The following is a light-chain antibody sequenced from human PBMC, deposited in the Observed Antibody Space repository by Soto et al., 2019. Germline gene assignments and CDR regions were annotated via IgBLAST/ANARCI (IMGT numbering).Light chain of an antibody. CDR3: QQRHMWPIT. Sequence: EVVLTQSPVTLSLSPGEVATLAGRASQSFRGLLAWYQQKPGQAPRLLIYDAYNRATGIPPRFSGSGSGTDFTLTISSLEPEDSAVYYCQQRHMWPITFGQGTRLEIK. CDR2: DAY. CDR1: QSFRGL. V-gene: IGKV3-11*01. J-gene: IGKJ5*01.